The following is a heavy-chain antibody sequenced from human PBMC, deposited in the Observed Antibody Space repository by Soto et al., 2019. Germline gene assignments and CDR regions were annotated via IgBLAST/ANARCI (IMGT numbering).Heavy chain of an antibody. CDR3: ARGGWRHIDY. Sequence: ASETLSLTCTVSGGSINICYWSRIRQPPGKGLEWIGYIYDSGSTNYNPSLKSRVTISVDTSKNQFSLKLSSVTAADTAVYYCARGGWRHIDYWGQGTLVTVSS. V-gene: IGHV4-59*08. CDR1: GGSINICY. CDR2: IYDSGST. J-gene: IGHJ4*02. D-gene: IGHD3-3*01.